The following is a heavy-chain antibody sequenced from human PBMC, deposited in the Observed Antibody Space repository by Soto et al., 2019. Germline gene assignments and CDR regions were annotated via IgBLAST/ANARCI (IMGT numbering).Heavy chain of an antibody. CDR1: GGSFSGYY. D-gene: IGHD3-3*01. CDR2: INHSGST. CDR3: ARAATYYDFWSGYPALDY. Sequence: PSETLSLTCAVYGGSFSGYYWSWIRQPPGKGLEWIGEINHSGSTNYNPSLKSRVTISVDTSKNQFSLKLSSVTAADTAVYYCARAATYYDFWSGYPALDYWGQGTLVTVSS. V-gene: IGHV4-34*01. J-gene: IGHJ4*02.